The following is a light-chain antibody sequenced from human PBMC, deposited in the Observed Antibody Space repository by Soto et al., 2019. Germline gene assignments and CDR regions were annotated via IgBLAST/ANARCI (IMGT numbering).Light chain of an antibody. Sequence: VLTQSPGTLSLSPGERATLSCRASQSVDKYLAWYQQKPGQAPRLLIYGASTRATGIPDRFSGSGSGTDFTLTISRLEPEDFAVYYCQQYGSSPKTFGQGTKVDIK. J-gene: IGKJ1*01. CDR3: QQYGSSPKT. CDR2: GAS. V-gene: IGKV3-20*01. CDR1: QSVDKY.